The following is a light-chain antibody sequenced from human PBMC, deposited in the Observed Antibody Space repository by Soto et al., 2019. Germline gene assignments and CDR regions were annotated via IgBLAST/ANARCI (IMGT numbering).Light chain of an antibody. CDR3: SSYGGGDTFHVI. CDR1: SSDVGAYNY. CDR2: DVS. V-gene: IGLV2-8*01. Sequence: QSVLTQPPSASGSPGQSVTISCTGTSSDVGAYNYVSWYQQYTGKAPKLMIYDVSKRPSGVPDRFSGSKSDNTASLTVSGLRADDEAVYYCSSYGGGDTFHVIFGGGTKVTVL. J-gene: IGLJ2*01.